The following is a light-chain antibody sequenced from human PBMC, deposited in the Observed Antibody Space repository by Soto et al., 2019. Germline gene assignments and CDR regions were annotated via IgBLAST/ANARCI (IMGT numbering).Light chain of an antibody. Sequence: QSVLTQPASVSGSPGQSITISCTGTSSDVGGYNYVSWYQQHPGKAPKLMIYEVSNRPSGVSDRFSGSRSGNTASPTISGLQAEDESDYYCISYTSSSTWVFGGGTKLTVL. CDR1: SSDVGGYNY. V-gene: IGLV2-14*01. J-gene: IGLJ3*02. CDR3: ISYTSSSTWV. CDR2: EVS.